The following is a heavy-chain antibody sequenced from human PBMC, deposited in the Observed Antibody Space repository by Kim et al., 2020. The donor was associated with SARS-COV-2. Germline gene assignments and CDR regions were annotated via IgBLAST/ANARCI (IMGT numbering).Heavy chain of an antibody. D-gene: IGHD3-3*01. CDR2: IIFSGGST. CDR3: AKSVSAIFGVGQNRGILDY. J-gene: IGHJ4*02. V-gene: IGHV3-23*01. CDR1: GFTFSSYA. Sequence: GGSLRLSCAASGFTFSSYAMSWVRQAPGKGLELVSGIIFSGGSTYYADSVKGRFTISRDNSKNTLYLQMNSLRAEDTAVYYCAKSVSAIFGVGQNRGILDYWGQGPLVTVSS.